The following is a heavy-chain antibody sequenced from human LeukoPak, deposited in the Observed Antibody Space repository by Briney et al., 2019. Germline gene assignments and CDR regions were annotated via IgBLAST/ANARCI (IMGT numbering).Heavy chain of an antibody. CDR2: IYPGDSDT. CDR1: GNSFSNYW. CDR3: ARRSSGYFDY. D-gene: IGHD3-10*01. V-gene: IGHV5-51*01. Sequence: GESLKISCKGSGNSFSNYWIGWVRQLPGRGLEWMGIIYPGDSDTRYNPSFQGQVTISADKSISTAYLQWSSLKASDTAMYYCARRSSGYFDYWGQGTLVTVSS. J-gene: IGHJ4*02.